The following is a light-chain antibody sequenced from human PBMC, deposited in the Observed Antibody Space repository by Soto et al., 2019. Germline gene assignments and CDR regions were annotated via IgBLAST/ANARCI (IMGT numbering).Light chain of an antibody. CDR3: QQSSSTPPIT. J-gene: IGKJ5*01. Sequence: DIQMTQSPSSLSASVGDRVTITCRARQSISSYLNWYQQKPGKAPKLLIYAASSLQSGVPARFSGSGSGKDFTLTISSLQPEDFATYYCQQSSSTPPITVGQGTRLEFK. CDR2: AAS. CDR1: QSISSY. V-gene: IGKV1-39*01.